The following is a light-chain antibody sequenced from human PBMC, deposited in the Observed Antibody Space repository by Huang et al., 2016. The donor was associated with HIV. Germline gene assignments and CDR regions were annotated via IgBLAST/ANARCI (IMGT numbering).Light chain of an antibody. CDR3: QQSYHIPYT. V-gene: IGKV1-39*01. J-gene: IGKJ2*01. CDR2: AAS. Sequence: DIQMTQSPPSLSASIGDRVTITCRSSQSISTYLNCYRHRPGEAPDLLIHAASTLQSGVPSRFSGGGSGTDFTLTINNLQPGDSASYYCQQSYHIPYTFGRGTKVDIK. CDR1: QSISTY.